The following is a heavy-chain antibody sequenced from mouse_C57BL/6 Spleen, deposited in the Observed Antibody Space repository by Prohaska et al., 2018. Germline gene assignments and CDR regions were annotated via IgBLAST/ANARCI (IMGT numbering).Heavy chain of an antibody. Sequence: QVQLQQSGPELVKPGASVKISCKASGYSFTSYYIHWVKQRTGQGLEWIGWIYPGSGNTKYNEKFKGKATLTADTSSSTAYMQLSSLTSEDSAVYYCARSQLFAFDYWGQGTTLTVSS. J-gene: IGHJ2*01. CDR1: GYSFTSYY. CDR3: ARSQLFAFDY. D-gene: IGHD4-1*02. V-gene: IGHV1-66*01. CDR2: IYPGSGNT.